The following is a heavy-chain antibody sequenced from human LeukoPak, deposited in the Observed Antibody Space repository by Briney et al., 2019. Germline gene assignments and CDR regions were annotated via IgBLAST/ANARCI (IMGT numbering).Heavy chain of an antibody. CDR3: ARQAMTTVTNWFDP. CDR2: IYYSGST. D-gene: IGHD4-17*01. Sequence: KSSETLSLTCTVSGVSISSYYWSWIRQPPGKGLEWIGYIYYSGSTNYNPSLKSRVTISVDTSKNQFSLKLSSVTAADTAVYYCARQAMTTVTNWFDPWGQGTLVTVSS. CDR1: GVSISSYY. J-gene: IGHJ5*02. V-gene: IGHV4-59*08.